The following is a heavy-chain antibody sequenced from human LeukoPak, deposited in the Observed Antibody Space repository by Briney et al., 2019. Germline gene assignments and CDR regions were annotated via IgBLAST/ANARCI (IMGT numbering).Heavy chain of an antibody. Sequence: GASLRLSCAASGFTFSSYSMCWARQAPGKGPEWVSGIKESGDITYYADSVKGRFTISRDNSKNTLYLQMNSPRAEDTAKYYCAKYCSGATCSGYWGQGTLVTVSS. CDR2: IKESGDIT. V-gene: IGHV3-23*01. CDR1: GFTFSSYS. CDR3: AKYCSGATCSGY. J-gene: IGHJ4*02. D-gene: IGHD2-15*01.